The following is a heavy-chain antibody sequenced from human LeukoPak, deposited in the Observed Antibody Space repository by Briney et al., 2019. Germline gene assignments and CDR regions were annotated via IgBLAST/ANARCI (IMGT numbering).Heavy chain of an antibody. D-gene: IGHD3-22*01. J-gene: IGHJ4*02. CDR3: AREDFTDYYDIYYFDY. V-gene: IGHV4-30-4*01. CDR1: GGSISSGDYY. Sequence: PSETLSITCTVSGGSISSGDYYWSWIRQPPGKGLEWIGYIYYSGSTYYNPSLKSRVTISVDTSKNQFSLKLSSVTAADTAVYYCAREDFTDYYDIYYFDYWGQGTLVTVSS. CDR2: IYYSGST.